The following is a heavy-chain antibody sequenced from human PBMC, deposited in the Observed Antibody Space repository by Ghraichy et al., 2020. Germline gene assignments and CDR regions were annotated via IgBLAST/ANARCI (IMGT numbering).Heavy chain of an antibody. CDR2: IYYSGST. CDR1: GGSISNSY. J-gene: IGHJ5*02. D-gene: IGHD3-10*01. Sequence: SETLSLTCSVSGGSISNSYWSWIRQPPGKGLEWIGYIYYSGSTKYNPSLKSRVTISADTSKNQSSLILSSVIAADTAIYYCATVTYRRGVVRGTHWFDAWGQGTMVTVSS. CDR3: ATVTYRRGVVRGTHWFDA. V-gene: IGHV4-59*01.